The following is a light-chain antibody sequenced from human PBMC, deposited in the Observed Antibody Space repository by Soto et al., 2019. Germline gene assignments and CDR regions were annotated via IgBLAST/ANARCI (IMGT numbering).Light chain of an antibody. Sequence: DIQLTQSPSTLSTSVGDRVTITCRASQSISSWLAWYQQKPGKAPNLLIYKASRLQSGVPSSFSGSGSGTEFTLTISSLQPDDFATYYCQQYNNYPYTFGQGTKLEIK. CDR3: QQYNNYPYT. V-gene: IGKV1-5*03. CDR2: KAS. J-gene: IGKJ2*01. CDR1: QSISSW.